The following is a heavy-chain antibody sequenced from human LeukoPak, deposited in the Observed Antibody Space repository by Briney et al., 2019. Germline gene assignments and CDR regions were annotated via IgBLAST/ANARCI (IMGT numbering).Heavy chain of an antibody. J-gene: IGHJ4*02. Sequence: GRSLRLSCAASGFTFSSYAMHWVRQAPGKGLEWVSSISLSSSYIYYADSVKGRFTISRDNAKNSLYLQMNSLRVEDTAVYYCARDEFGESQAFDYWGQGTLVTVSS. D-gene: IGHD3-10*01. CDR1: GFTFSSYA. CDR2: ISLSSSYI. CDR3: ARDEFGESQAFDY. V-gene: IGHV3-21*04.